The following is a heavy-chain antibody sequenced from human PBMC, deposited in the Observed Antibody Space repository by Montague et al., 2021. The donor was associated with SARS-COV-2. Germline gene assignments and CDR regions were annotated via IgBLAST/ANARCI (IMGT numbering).Heavy chain of an antibody. J-gene: IGHJ4*02. CDR3: ARVDSSGPGEY. D-gene: IGHD3-22*01. Sequence: SETRSLTCTVSGGSLNNYFWSWIRQPPGKGLEWVGYTSYSGSTKYNPSLQSRVTISVDTARNQFSLKLLPVTAADTAFYYCARVDSSGPGEYWGQGILVSVSS. CDR2: TSYSGST. CDR1: GGSLNNYF. V-gene: IGHV4-59*08.